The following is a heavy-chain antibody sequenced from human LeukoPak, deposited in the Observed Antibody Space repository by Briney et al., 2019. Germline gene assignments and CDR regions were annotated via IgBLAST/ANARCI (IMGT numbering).Heavy chain of an antibody. CDR3: ARGDYYADY. CDR1: GGSISSSSYY. Sequence: SETLSLTCTVSGGSISSSSYYWGWIRQPPGKGLEWIGSIYYSGSTNYNPSLKSRVTISVDTSKNQFSLKLSSVTAADTAVYYCARGDYYADYWGRGTLVTVSS. J-gene: IGHJ4*02. V-gene: IGHV4-39*07. D-gene: IGHD3-10*01. CDR2: IYYSGST.